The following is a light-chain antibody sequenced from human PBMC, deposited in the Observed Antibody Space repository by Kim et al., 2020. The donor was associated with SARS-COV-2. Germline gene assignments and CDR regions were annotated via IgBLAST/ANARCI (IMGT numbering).Light chain of an antibody. CDR3: QQYGGSPA. J-gene: IGKJ2*01. CDR1: HSVSSYF. V-gene: IGKV3-20*01. CDR2: GAP. Sequence: SLCPRGRPTLSGQARHSVSSYFLAWYQKKAGQPPRLLIRGAPSRATGRPDRFSGSGSGTDFPLTISRLGTEDFAVYYCQQYGGSPAFGQGPRLEI.